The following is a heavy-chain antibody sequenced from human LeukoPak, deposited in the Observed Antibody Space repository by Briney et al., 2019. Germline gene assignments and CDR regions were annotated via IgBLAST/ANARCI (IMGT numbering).Heavy chain of an antibody. J-gene: IGHJ4*02. CDR2: IRYDGSNK. CDR3: AKERGIAARSTPFDY. V-gene: IGHV3-30*02. CDR1: GFTFSSYS. D-gene: IGHD6-6*01. Sequence: PGGSLRLSCAASGFTFSSYSMNWVRQAPGKGLEWVAFIRYDGSNKYYADSVKGRFTISRDNSKNTLYLQMNSLRAEDTAVYYCAKERGIAARSTPFDYWGQGTLVTVSS.